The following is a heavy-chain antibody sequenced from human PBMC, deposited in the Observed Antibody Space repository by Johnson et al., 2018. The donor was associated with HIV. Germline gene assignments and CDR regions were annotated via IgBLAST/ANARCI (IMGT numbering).Heavy chain of an antibody. D-gene: IGHD1-1*01. J-gene: IGHJ3*02. CDR3: ARAWVNGAFDI. CDR1: GFTFSSYW. V-gene: IGHV3-7*05. CDR2: IKQDGSEK. Sequence: EQLVESGGGLVQPGGSLRLSCAASGFTFSSYWMHWVRQAPGKGLEWVANIKQDGSEKYYVDSVKGRFTISSDHAKNSLYLQMNSLRAEDTAVYYCARAWVNGAFDIWGQGTMVTVSS.